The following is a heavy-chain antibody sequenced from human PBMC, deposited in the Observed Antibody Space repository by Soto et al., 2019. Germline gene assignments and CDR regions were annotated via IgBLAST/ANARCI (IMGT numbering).Heavy chain of an antibody. CDR2: MNPNSGNT. J-gene: IGHJ5*02. D-gene: IGHD4-4*01. Sequence: ASVKVSCKAPGYTFTSYDINWVRQATGQGLEWMGWMNPNSGNTGYAQKFQGRVTISADKFTGTAYMELTGLRSDDTAVYYCAGDPDSHYNDSHASSYPWGQGTLVTV. CDR1: GYTFTSYD. CDR3: AGDPDSHYNDSHASSYP. V-gene: IGHV1-8*01.